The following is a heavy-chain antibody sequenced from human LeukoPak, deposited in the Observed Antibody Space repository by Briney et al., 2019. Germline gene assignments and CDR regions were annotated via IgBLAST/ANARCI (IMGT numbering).Heavy chain of an antibody. V-gene: IGHV3-66*01. Sequence: GGSLRLSCAASGFTVSSDFMSWVRQAPGKGLEWVSVIYSGDSTYYADSVKGRFIISRDNSKNTLYLQMNSLRAEDTAVYYCARVPNNYFDYWGQGTLVTVSS. CDR1: GFTVSSDF. CDR2: IYSGDST. CDR3: ARVPNNYFDY. J-gene: IGHJ4*02.